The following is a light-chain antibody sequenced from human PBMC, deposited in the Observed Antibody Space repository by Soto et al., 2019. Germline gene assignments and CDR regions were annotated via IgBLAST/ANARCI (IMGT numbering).Light chain of an antibody. Sequence: QSALTQPASVSGSPGQSITISCTGTSSDVGGYSYVSWYQQHPGKAPKLMIYEVSNRPSGVSNRFSGSKSGNTAPLTISGLQAEDEADYYCSSYTSSSTPYVFGTGTKLTVL. J-gene: IGLJ1*01. CDR2: EVS. V-gene: IGLV2-14*01. CDR1: SSDVGGYSY. CDR3: SSYTSSSTPYV.